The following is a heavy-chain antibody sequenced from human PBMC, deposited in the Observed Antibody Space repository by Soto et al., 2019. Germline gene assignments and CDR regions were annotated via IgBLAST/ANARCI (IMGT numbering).Heavy chain of an antibody. Sequence: EGQLVESGGGLVQPGGAPRLSCATSGFILSDCAMNWVRQAPGKGLEWVSYISSSSSVIDYADSVKGRFTVSRDNARNSLYLQMNSLRAEDTAVYYCARDLSWGSNWYYYMDVWGKGTTVTVSS. J-gene: IGHJ6*03. CDR3: ARDLSWGSNWYYYMDV. CDR2: ISSSSSVI. CDR1: GFILSDCA. V-gene: IGHV3-48*01. D-gene: IGHD7-27*01.